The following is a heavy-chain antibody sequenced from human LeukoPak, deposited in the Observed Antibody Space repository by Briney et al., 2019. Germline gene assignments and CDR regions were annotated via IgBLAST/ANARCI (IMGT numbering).Heavy chain of an antibody. J-gene: IGHJ4*02. V-gene: IGHV1-2*02. CDR1: GYTFTGYY. D-gene: IGHD6-19*01. CDR3: ASLLTRLGFDY. CDR2: INPNSGGT. Sequence: GASVKVSCKASGYTFTGYYMHWVRQAPGRGLEWMGWINPNSGGTNYAQKFQGRVTMTRDTSISTAYMELNRLTSDDTAVYYCASLLTRLGFDYWGQGTLVTVSS.